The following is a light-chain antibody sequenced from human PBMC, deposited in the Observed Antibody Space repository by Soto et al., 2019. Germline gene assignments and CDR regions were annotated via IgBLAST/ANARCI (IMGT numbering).Light chain of an antibody. CDR2: RDS. CDR3: QVLDSVYVV. V-gene: IGLV3-9*01. J-gene: IGLJ2*01. CDR1: DIGRKN. Sequence: SYELNQPLSVSVALGQTSRITCGGNDIGRKNVHWYKVKPGQAPVLVIYRDSNRPSGMPERFSGSNSGNTATLAISGAQDGYGADSYCQVLDSVYVVFGGGTPLSVL.